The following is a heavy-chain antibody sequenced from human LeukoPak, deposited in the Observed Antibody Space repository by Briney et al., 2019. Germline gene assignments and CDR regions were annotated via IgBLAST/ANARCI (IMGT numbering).Heavy chain of an antibody. CDR2: INRDGSRT. CDR3: VRSLTGTDDY. J-gene: IGHJ4*02. CDR1: GFTFSTSW. V-gene: IGHV3-74*01. D-gene: IGHD3-9*01. Sequence: GGSLRLSCAASGFTFSTSWMHWVRQAPGKGLVWVSHINRDGSRTTYADSVKGRFTISRDNAKNTVYLQMHSLRAEDTALYFCVRSLTGTDDYWGQGTLVTVSS.